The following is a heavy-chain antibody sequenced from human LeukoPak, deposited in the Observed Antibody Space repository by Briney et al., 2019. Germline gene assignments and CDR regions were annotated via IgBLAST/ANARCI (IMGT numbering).Heavy chain of an antibody. CDR2: IWYDGSIK. Sequence: GGSLRLSCAASGFTFNTYGMNWVRQAPGKGLEWVAVIWYDGSIKYYADSVKGRFTASRDNSKDTLYLQMNSLRAEDTAVYYCAKLSRVVITTGFDYWGQGTLVTVSS. CDR1: GFTFNTYG. D-gene: IGHD3-22*01. J-gene: IGHJ4*02. V-gene: IGHV3-33*06. CDR3: AKLSRVVITTGFDY.